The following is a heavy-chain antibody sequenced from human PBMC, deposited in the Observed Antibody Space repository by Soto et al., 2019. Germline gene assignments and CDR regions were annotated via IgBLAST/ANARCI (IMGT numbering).Heavy chain of an antibody. CDR1: GGSISSYY. V-gene: IGHV4-59*01. CDR3: ARDRSGYFDY. J-gene: IGHJ4*02. CDR2: IYYSGST. Sequence: PSETLSLTCTVSGGSISSYYWSWIRQPPGKGLEWIGYIYYSGSTNYNPSLKSRVTISVDTSENQFSLKLSSVTAADTAVYYCARDRSGYFDYWGQGTLVTVSS.